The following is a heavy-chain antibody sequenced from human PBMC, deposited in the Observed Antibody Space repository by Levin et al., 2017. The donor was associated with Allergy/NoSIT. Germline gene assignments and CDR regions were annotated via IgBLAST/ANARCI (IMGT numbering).Heavy chain of an antibody. CDR2: ISFDGSNK. V-gene: IGHV3-30-3*01. CDR1: GFTFSSYA. Sequence: GESLKISCAASGFTFSSYAMHWVRQAPGKGLEWVALISFDGSNKYYADSVKGRFTISRDNSKNTLYLQMNSLRAEDTAVYYCARDLRGPAAALDVWGQGTTVTVSS. CDR3: ARDLRGPAAALDV. D-gene: IGHD6-13*01. J-gene: IGHJ6*02.